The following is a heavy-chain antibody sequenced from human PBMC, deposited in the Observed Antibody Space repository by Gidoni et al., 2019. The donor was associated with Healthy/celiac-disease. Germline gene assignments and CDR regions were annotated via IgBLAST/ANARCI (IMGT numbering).Heavy chain of an antibody. J-gene: IGHJ6*02. D-gene: IGHD4-17*01. V-gene: IGHV1-2*02. CDR3: AREAPDYGDYSARYYYYYGMDV. CDR2: INPNSGGT. CDR1: GYTFTGYY. Sequence: QLQLVPSAAEVKQPGASVTVSCTPSGYTFTGYYMPWVQQPPGQGLAWMGWINPNSGGTNYAQKFQGRVTMTRDTSSSTAYMELSRLRSDDTAVYYCAREAPDYGDYSARYYYYYGMDVWGQGTTVTVSS.